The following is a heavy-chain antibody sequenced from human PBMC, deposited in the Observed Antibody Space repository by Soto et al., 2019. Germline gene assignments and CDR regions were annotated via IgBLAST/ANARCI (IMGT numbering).Heavy chain of an antibody. D-gene: IGHD2-2*01. V-gene: IGHV1-18*01. CDR3: AAVPQHRSHYYYYMDV. CDR2: ISAYNGNT. CDR1: GYTFTSCG. Sequence: GASVKVSCKASGYTFTSCGISWVRQAPGQGLEWMGWISAYNGNTNYAQKLQGRVTMTTDTSTSTAYMELRSLRSDDTAVYYCAAVPQHRSHYYYYMDVWGKGTTVTVSS. J-gene: IGHJ6*03.